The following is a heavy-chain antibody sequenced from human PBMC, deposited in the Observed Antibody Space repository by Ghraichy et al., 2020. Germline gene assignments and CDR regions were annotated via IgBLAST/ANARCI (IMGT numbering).Heavy chain of an antibody. CDR1: GGSISSYY. D-gene: IGHD3-16*02. J-gene: IGHJ3*02. V-gene: IGHV4-59*01. CDR2: IYYSGST. CDR3: ARESGYYDYIWGSYRYNAFDI. Sequence: TLSLTCTVSGGSISSYYWSWIRQPPGKGLEWIGYIYYSGSTNYNPSLKSRVTISVDTSKNQFSLKLSSVTAADTAVYYCARESGYYDYIWGSYRYNAFDIWGQGTMVTVSS.